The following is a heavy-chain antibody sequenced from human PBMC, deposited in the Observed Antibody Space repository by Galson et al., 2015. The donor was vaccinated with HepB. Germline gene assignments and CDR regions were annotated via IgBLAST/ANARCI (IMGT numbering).Heavy chain of an antibody. CDR1: GFTFSNFA. CDR2: ISYDGSNK. Sequence: SLRLSCAASGFTFSNFAMHWVRQVPGKGLEWVASISYDGSNKYYADSVKGRFTISRDNSKNTLYLQMNSLRAEDTALYYRATYSSSAYFDHWGQGTLVTVSS. J-gene: IGHJ4*02. CDR3: ATYSSSAYFDH. V-gene: IGHV3-30-3*01. D-gene: IGHD6-6*01.